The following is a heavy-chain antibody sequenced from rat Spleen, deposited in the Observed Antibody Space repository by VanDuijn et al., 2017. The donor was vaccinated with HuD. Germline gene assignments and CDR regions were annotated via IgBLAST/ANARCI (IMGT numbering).Heavy chain of an antibody. CDR2: ISTGGGNT. V-gene: IGHV5S13*01. CDR1: GFTYSNYV. Sequence: EVQLVESGGGLVQPGRSLKPSCAASGFTYSNYVMAWVSQAPTKGLEWVASISTGGGNTYYRDSVKGRFTISRDNAKNTLYLQMDSLRSEDTATYYCARGGYNYGWFAYWGQGTLVTVSS. D-gene: IGHD1-9*01. CDR3: ARGGYNYGWFAY. J-gene: IGHJ3*01.